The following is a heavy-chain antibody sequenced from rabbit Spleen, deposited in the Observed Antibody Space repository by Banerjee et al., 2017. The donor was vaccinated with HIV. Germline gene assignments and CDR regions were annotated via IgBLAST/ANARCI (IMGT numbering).Heavy chain of an antibody. CDR3: ARHAGYAGYGYSTLDL. CDR2: IDPVFGNT. CDR1: GFDFSSYY. D-gene: IGHD8-1*01. Sequence: QLKESGGGLVQPGGSLKLSCKVSGFDFSSYYMTWVRQAPGKGLEWTSYIDPVFGNTYYASWVNGRFTISSDNAQNTVDLQMNSLTAADTATYFCARHAGYAGYGYSTLDLWGPGTLVTVS. V-gene: IGHV1S7*01. J-gene: IGHJ6*01.